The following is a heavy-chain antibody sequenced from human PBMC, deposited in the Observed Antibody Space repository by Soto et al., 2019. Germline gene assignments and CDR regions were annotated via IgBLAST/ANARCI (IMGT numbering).Heavy chain of an antibody. D-gene: IGHD5-12*01. J-gene: IGHJ5*02. Sequence: QVQLVQSGAEVKKPGSSVKVSCKASGGTFSSYAISWVRQAPGQGLEWMGGIIPIFGSANYAQKFQGRVTITXXEXTXXAYMELRSLRSEDTAVYYCERGGSGWLRSGGGFDPWGQGTLVTVSS. CDR3: ERGGSGWLRSGGGFDP. CDR1: GGTFSSYA. V-gene: IGHV1-69*05. CDR2: IIPIFGSA.